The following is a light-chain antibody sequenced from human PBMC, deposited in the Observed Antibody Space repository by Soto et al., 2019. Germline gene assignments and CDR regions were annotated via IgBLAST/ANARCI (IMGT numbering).Light chain of an antibody. Sequence: SYELTQPPSVSVAPGKTARITCGGNNIGSKSVHWYQQKPGQAPVLVIYYDSDRPSGIPERFSGSNSGNTATLTISRVEAGDDADYYCQVWDSSSDHVVVFGGGTQLTVL. CDR3: QVWDSSSDHVVV. CDR2: YDS. V-gene: IGLV3-21*04. J-gene: IGLJ2*01. CDR1: NIGSKS.